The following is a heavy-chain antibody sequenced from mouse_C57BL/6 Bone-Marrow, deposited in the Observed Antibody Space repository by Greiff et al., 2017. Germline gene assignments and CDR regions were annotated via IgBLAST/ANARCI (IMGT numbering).Heavy chain of an antibody. CDR1: GYTFTSYW. V-gene: IGHV1-64*01. CDR2: IHPNSGST. D-gene: IGHD1-1*01. Sequence: QVQLKQPGAELVKPGASVKLSCKASGYTFTSYWMHWVKQRPGQGLEWIGMIHPNSGSTNYNEKFKSKATLTVDKSSSTAYMQLSSLTSEDSAVYYCARKAHYYGSSYFDYWGQGTTLTVSS. J-gene: IGHJ2*01. CDR3: ARKAHYYGSSYFDY.